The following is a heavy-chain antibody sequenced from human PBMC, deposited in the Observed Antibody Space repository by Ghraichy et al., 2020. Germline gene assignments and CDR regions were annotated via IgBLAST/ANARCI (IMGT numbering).Heavy chain of an antibody. D-gene: IGHD2-15*01. CDR1: GFAFSAYE. J-gene: IGHJ3*02. CDR2: ISNSGKTI. V-gene: IGHV3-48*03. Sequence: GGSLRLSCAASGFAFSAYEMNWVRQAPGKGLEWVAYISNSGKTIDYAASVKGRFTISRDNAQRSLYLQMNSLRVEDTALYYCARRMGSGGAGAFDIWGQGTMVTVSP. CDR3: ARRMGSGGAGAFDI.